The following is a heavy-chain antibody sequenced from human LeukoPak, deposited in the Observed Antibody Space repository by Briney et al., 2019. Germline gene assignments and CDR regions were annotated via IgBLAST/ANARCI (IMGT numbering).Heavy chain of an antibody. J-gene: IGHJ4*02. CDR2: ISGSGGST. CDR1: GFTFSSYS. CDR3: AKNVGGSGGWYLGY. Sequence: GGSLRLSCAASGFTFSSYSMNWVRQAPGKGLEWVSAISGSGGSTYYADSVKGRFTISRDNSKNTLYLQMNSLRAEDTAVYYCAKNVGGSGGWYLGYWGQGTLVTVSS. V-gene: IGHV3-23*01. D-gene: IGHD6-19*01.